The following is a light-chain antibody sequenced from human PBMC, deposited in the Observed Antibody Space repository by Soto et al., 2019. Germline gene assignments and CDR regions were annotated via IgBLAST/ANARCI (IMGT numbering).Light chain of an antibody. CDR2: EVI. CDR3: CSDAGSGIYI. V-gene: IGLV2-23*02. J-gene: IGLJ1*01. CDR1: SSDVGRYNF. Sequence: QSALTQPASVSGSPGQSITISCTGTSSDVGRYNFVSWYQQHPGKAPKLMIYEVIKRPSGVSNRFYGSKSGNTASLTISGLQAEDEADYYCCSDAGSGIYIFGTGTKVT.